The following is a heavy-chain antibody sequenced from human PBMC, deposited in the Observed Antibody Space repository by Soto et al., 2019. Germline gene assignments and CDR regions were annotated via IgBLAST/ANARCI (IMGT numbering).Heavy chain of an antibody. CDR3: ARQAAAGKYYYAMDV. CDR1: GYSFTTYW. D-gene: IGHD6-13*01. J-gene: IGHJ6*02. CDR2: IYPGDSDT. Sequence: EVQLVQSGAEVKKPGESLKISCKGSGYSFTTYWIGWVRQMPGKGLEGMVIIYPGDSDTRYSPSFQGQATISADKSINTTYLQWSSLKASDTAIYYCARQAAAGKYYYAMDVWGQGTTVTVSS. V-gene: IGHV5-51*01.